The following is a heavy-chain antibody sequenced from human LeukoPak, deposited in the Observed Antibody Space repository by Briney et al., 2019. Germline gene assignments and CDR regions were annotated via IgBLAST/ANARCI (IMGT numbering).Heavy chain of an antibody. V-gene: IGHV4-31*03. D-gene: IGHD3-16*02. CDR3: ARGSPYDYIWGSYRPHFFDY. J-gene: IGHJ4*02. CDR1: GGSISSGGYY. Sequence: PSETLSLTCTVSGGSISSGGYYWSWIRQHPGKGLEWIGYIYYSGSTYYNPSLKSRVTISVGTSKNRFSLKLSSVTAADTAVYYCARGSPYDYIWGSYRPHFFDYWGQGTLVTVSS. CDR2: IYYSGST.